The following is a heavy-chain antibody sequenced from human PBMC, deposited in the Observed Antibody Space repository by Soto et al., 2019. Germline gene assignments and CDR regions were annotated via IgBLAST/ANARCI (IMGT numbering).Heavy chain of an antibody. J-gene: IGHJ4*02. CDR3: ARGGRGYSYDFDY. Sequence: GSLRLSCAASGFTFSSYWMHWVRQAPGKGLVWVSRINSDGSSTSYADSVKGRFTTSRDNAKNTLYLQMNSLRAEDTAVYYCARGGRGYSYDFDYWGQGTLVTVSS. CDR2: INSDGSST. V-gene: IGHV3-74*01. D-gene: IGHD5-18*01. CDR1: GFTFSSYW.